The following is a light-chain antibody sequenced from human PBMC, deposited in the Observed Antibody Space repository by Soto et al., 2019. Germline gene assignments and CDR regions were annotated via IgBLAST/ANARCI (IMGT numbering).Light chain of an antibody. Sequence: QSALTQPASVSGSPGQSITISCTGTSSDVCSYNYVSWYQQHPAKAPKLVIYDVSNRPSGVSNRFSGSKSGNTASLTISGLQSEDEADYYCSSYTSSSTRVFGGGTKLTVL. J-gene: IGLJ3*02. CDR3: SSYTSSSTRV. CDR1: SSDVCSYNY. V-gene: IGLV2-14*01. CDR2: DVS.